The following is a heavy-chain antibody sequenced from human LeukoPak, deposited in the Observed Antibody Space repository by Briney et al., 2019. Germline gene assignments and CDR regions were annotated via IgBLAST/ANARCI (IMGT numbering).Heavy chain of an antibody. D-gene: IGHD7-27*01. CDR1: GGSFSGYY. CDR2: INHSGST. Sequence: SETLSLTYAVYGGSFSGYYWSWIRQPPGKGLERIGEINHSGSTNYNPSLKSRVTISVDTSKNQFSLKLSSVTAADTAVYYCARGLTEGYYFDYWGQGTLVTVSS. J-gene: IGHJ4*02. CDR3: ARGLTEGYYFDY. V-gene: IGHV4-34*01.